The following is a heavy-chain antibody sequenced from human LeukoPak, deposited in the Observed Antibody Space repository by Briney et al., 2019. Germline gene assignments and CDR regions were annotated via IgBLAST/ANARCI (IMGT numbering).Heavy chain of an antibody. J-gene: IGHJ4*02. CDR2: ISGSGNIL. V-gene: IGHV3-11*01. Sequence: GGSLRLSCAASGFTFSDYYMSWIRQAPGKGLEWVSYISGSGNILYYEDSVKGRFTISRDNAKNSLYLQRCSLRAEDTAVYYCARLRKRATPLDYWGRGTLVTVS. CDR1: GFTFSDYY. D-gene: IGHD1-26*01. CDR3: ARLRKRATPLDY.